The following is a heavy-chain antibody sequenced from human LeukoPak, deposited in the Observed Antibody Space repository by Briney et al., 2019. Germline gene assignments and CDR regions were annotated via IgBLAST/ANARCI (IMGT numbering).Heavy chain of an antibody. CDR1: GFTFDDYA. V-gene: IGHV3-43*02. Sequence: GGSLRLSCAASGFTFDDYAMHWVRQAPGKGLEWFSLISGDGGSTYYADSVKGRFTISRDNSKNSLYLQMNSLRTEDTALYYCAKAVYDFWSGYYTDYWGQGTLVTVSS. D-gene: IGHD3-3*01. J-gene: IGHJ4*02. CDR2: ISGDGGST. CDR3: AKAVYDFWSGYYTDY.